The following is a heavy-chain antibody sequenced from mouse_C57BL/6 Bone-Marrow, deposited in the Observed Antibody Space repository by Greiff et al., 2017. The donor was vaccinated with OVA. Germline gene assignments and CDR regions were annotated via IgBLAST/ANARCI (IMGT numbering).Heavy chain of an antibody. CDR2: ISYDGSN. V-gene: IGHV3-6*01. J-gene: IGHJ3*01. Sequence: EVKLKESGPGLVKPSQSLSLTCSVTGYSITSGYYWNWIRQFPGNKLEWMGYISYDGSNNYNPSLKNRISITRDTSKNQFFLKLNSVTTEDTATYYCARVAYWGQGTLVTVSA. CDR3: ARVAY. CDR1: GYSITSGYY.